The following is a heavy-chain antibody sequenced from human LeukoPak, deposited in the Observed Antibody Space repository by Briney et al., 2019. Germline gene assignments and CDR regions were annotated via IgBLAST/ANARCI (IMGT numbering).Heavy chain of an antibody. V-gene: IGHV3-7*01. CDR3: AGDSSGYYYWFDP. Sequence: PGGSLRLSCAASGFTFSSYWMSWVRQAPGKGLEWVANIKQDGSEKYYVDSVKGRFTISRDNAKNSLYLQMNSLRAEDTAVYYCAGDSSGYYYWFDPWGQGTLVTVSS. J-gene: IGHJ5*02. D-gene: IGHD3-22*01. CDR1: GFTFSSYW. CDR2: IKQDGSEK.